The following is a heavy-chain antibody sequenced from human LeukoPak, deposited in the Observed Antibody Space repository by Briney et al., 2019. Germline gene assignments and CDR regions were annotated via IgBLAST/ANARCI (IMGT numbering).Heavy chain of an antibody. J-gene: IGHJ4*02. Sequence: GGSLRLSCAASGFTISNAWMNWVRQAPGKGLEWVGRIKSKTDGGTIDYAAPVKGRFTISRDDSKNTLYLQMNSLKTEDTAVYYCTTQMYYYDSSGYSTTWYFDYWGQGTLVTVSS. V-gene: IGHV3-15*01. CDR1: GFTISNAW. CDR3: TTQMYYYDSSGYSTTWYFDY. D-gene: IGHD3-22*01. CDR2: IKSKTDGGTI.